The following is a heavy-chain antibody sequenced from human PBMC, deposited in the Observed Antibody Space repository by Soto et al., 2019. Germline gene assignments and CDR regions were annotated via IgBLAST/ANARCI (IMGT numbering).Heavy chain of an antibody. Sequence: PSETLSLTCTVSGGSISSGDYYWSWIRQPQGTGLEWIGYIYYSGSTYYNPSLKSRVTISVDTSKNQFSLKLSSVTAADTAVYYCARVGFVGTGVSNYYYGMDVWGQGTTVTVSS. D-gene: IGHD3-10*01. CDR3: ARVGFVGTGVSNYYYGMDV. CDR1: GGSISSGDYY. J-gene: IGHJ6*02. V-gene: IGHV4-30-4*01. CDR2: IYYSGST.